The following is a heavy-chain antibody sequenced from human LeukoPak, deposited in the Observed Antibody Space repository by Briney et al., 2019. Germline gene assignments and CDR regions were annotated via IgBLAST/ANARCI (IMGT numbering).Heavy chain of an antibody. D-gene: IGHD3-10*01. CDR2: IYYSGST. CDR3: AREPPTMVRGVITPGGMDV. Sequence: SSETLSLTCTVSGGSISSYYWSWIQQPPGKGLEWIGYIYYSGSTNYNPSLKSRVTISVDTSKNQFSLKLSSVTAADTAVYYCAREPPTMVRGVITPGGMDVWGKGTTVTVSS. CDR1: GGSISSYY. V-gene: IGHV4-59*01. J-gene: IGHJ6*03.